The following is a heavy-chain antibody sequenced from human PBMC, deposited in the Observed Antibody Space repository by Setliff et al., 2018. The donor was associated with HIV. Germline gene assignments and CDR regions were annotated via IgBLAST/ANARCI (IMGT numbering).Heavy chain of an antibody. Sequence: GASVKVSCKASGYTFTDYYMHWVQQAPGKGLEWMGRVDPKNGKTLYAENLRGRITITADTSTDTAYMELNSLRSEATAMYYCATLDYYGSQTYNLALHYWGQGTLVTVSS. V-gene: IGHV1-69-2*01. J-gene: IGHJ4*02. CDR1: GYTFTDYY. D-gene: IGHD3-10*01. CDR2: VDPKNGKT. CDR3: ATLDYYGSQTYNLALHY.